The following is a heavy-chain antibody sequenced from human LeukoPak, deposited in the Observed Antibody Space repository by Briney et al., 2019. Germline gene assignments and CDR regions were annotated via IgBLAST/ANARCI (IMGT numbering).Heavy chain of an antibody. J-gene: IGHJ4*02. V-gene: IGHV4-59*01. CDR2: IYYSGST. D-gene: IGHD1-7*01. CDR3: ARINWNYLYYFDY. CDR1: GGSFSGYY. Sequence: SETLSLTCAVYGGSFSGYYWSWIRQPPGKGLEWIGYIYYSGSTNYNPSLKSRVTISVDTSKNQFSLKLSSVTAADTAVYYCARINWNYLYYFDYWGQGTLVTVSS.